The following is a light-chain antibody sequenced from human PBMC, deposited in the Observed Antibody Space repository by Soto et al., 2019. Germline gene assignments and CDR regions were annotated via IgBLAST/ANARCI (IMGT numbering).Light chain of an antibody. CDR3: GTWDSSLSVNV. Sequence: QSVLTQPPSVSAAPGQQVTISCSGSISNIARNNVSWYQQLPGTAPKLLIYDNNKRPSGIPDRFSGSRSGTSATLGITGLQTGDEADYYCGTWDSSLSVNVFGGGTKLTVL. V-gene: IGLV1-51*01. J-gene: IGLJ2*01. CDR1: ISNIARNN. CDR2: DNN.